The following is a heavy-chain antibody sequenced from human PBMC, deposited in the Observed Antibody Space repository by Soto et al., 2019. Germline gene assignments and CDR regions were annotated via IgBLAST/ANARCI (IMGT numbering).Heavy chain of an antibody. D-gene: IGHD3-10*01. CDR2: TSPRTGGA. CDR1: GYTFTVYY. Sequence: ASVKVSCKTSGYTFTVYYMHWLRQAPGHGLEWLGWTSPRTGGAKYSHKFQGRVSMTRNTSITTAYMELTGLSTDDTAVYYCARSSGSYSKWFDSWGQGTLVTVSS. J-gene: IGHJ5*01. V-gene: IGHV1-2*02. CDR3: ARSSGSYSKWFDS.